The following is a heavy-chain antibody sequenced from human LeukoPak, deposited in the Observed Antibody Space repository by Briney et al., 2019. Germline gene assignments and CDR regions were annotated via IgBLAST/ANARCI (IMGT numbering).Heavy chain of an antibody. CDR3: VRDRGYSSFDY. CDR1: GFPFSNYW. CDR2: IKKDGSEE. V-gene: IGHV3-7*01. J-gene: IGHJ4*02. D-gene: IGHD5-18*01. Sequence: PGGSLRLSCAAYGFPFSNYWMNWIRQAPGKGLEWVAGIKKDGSEEYYVDFVKGRFTISRDNAKNSLFLQMNGLRVDDTAVYYCVRDRGYSSFDYWGQGTLVTVSS.